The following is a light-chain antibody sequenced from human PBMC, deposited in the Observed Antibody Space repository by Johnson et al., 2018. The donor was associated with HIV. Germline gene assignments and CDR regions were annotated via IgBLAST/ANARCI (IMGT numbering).Light chain of an antibody. CDR3: GTWNSWLRVRHV. CDR2: VNN. CDR1: SSNIGNNY. Sequence: HSVLTQPPSVSAAPGQKVTISCSGSSSNIGNNYVSWFQQLPGTAPKLLIYVNNKRPSGIPDRFSGSKSGTSATLGITGLQTGDEADSYCGTWNSWLRVRHVFGTGTKVTVL. V-gene: IGLV1-51*01. J-gene: IGLJ1*01.